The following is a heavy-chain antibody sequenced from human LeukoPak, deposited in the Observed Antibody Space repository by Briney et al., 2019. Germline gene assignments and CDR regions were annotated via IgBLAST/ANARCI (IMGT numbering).Heavy chain of an antibody. J-gene: IGHJ4*02. V-gene: IGHV1-18*01. D-gene: IGHD6-13*01. CDR3: ARDSTLIAAAGDFDY. CDR1: GYTFSSYG. CDR2: ISAYNGNT. Sequence: ASVKVSCKASGYTFSSYGISWVRQAPGQGLEWMGWISAYNGNTNYAQKLQGRVTITADESTSTAYMELSSLRSEDTAVYYCARDSTLIAAAGDFDYWGQGTLVTVSS.